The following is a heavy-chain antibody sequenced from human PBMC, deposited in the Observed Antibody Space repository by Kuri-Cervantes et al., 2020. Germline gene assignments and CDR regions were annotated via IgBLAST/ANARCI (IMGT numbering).Heavy chain of an antibody. CDR2: IWYDGSNK. D-gene: IGHD1-1*01. J-gene: IGHJ6*02. CDR3: TKDVSLGAGTTWYYYYGVDV. CDR1: GFTFSNYD. V-gene: IGHV3-30*02. Sequence: GEYLKISCAASGFTFSNYDIHWVRQAPGKGLEWVAVIWYDGSNKYYADSVKGRFTISRDNSKNTLFLQMTSLRVEDTAVYYCTKDVSLGAGTTWYYYYGVDVWGQGTTVTVSS.